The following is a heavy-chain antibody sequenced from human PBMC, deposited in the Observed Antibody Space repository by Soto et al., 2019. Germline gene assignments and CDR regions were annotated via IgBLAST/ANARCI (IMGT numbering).Heavy chain of an antibody. J-gene: IGHJ5*02. CDR2: ISSSSSTI. V-gene: IGHV3-48*02. CDR3: ASELAARHGFDP. D-gene: IGHD1-1*01. CDR1: GFTFSSYS. Sequence: EVQLVESGGGLVQPGGSLRLSCAASGFTFSSYSMNWVRQAPGKGLEWVSYISSSSSTIYYADSVKGRFTISRDNAKNSLYLQMNSLRDEDTAVYYCASELAARHGFDPWGQGTLVTVSS.